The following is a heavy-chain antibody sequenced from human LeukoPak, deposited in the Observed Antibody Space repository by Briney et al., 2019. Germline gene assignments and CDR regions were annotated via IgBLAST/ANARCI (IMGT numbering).Heavy chain of an antibody. D-gene: IGHD2-15*01. J-gene: IGHJ6*04. CDR1: GFTFGDHA. CDR2: IRSKTYGGTT. Sequence: AGGSLRLSCTASGFTFGDHAMSWVRQAPGKGLEWVGFIRSKTYGGTTEYAASVKGRFTISRDNAKNSLYLQMNSLRAEDTAVYYCAREYVVVVAATGVRNYYYGMDVWGKGTTVTVSS. V-gene: IGHV3-49*04. CDR3: AREYVVVVAATGVRNYYYGMDV.